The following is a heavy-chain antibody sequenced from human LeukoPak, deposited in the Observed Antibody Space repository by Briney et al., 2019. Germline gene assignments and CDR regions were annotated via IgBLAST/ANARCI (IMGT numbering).Heavy chain of an antibody. D-gene: IGHD3-3*01. V-gene: IGHV1-2*02. CDR3: ARGRVDLWSGYGMDV. CDR1: GYTFTGYY. J-gene: IGHJ6*02. Sequence: ASVKVSCKASGYTFTGYYMHWVRQAPGQGLEWMGWINPNSGGTNYAQKFQGRVTMTRDTSISTAYMELSRLRSDDTAVYYCARGRVDLWSGYGMDVWGQGTKVTVSS. CDR2: INPNSGGT.